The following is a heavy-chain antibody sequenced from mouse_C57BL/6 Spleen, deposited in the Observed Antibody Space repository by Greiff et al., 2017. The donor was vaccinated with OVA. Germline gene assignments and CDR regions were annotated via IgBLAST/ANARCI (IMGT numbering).Heavy chain of an antibody. V-gene: IGHV5-9-1*02. CDR1: GFTFSSYA. Sequence: EVKLQESGEGLVKPGGSLKLSCAASGFTFSSYAMSWVRQTPEKRLEWVAYISSGGDYIYYADTVKGRFTISRDNARNTLYLQMSSLKSEDTAMYYCTRDQLGFYFDYWGQGTTLTVSS. CDR2: ISSGGDYI. J-gene: IGHJ2*01. CDR3: TRDQLGFYFDY. D-gene: IGHD4-1*02.